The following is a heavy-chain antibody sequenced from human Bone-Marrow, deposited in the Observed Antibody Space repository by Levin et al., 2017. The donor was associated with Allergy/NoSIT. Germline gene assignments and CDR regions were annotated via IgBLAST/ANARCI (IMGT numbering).Heavy chain of an antibody. CDR3: ARVIAVAGTYLWSDYYYGMDV. Sequence: SQTLSLTCAISGDSVSSTSAAWNWIRQSPSRGLEWLGRTYYRSKWYNDYAVSVKSRITINPDTSKNQFSLQLNSVTPEDTAVYYCARVIAVAGTYLWSDYYYGMDVWGQGTTVTVSS. V-gene: IGHV6-1*01. CDR1: GDSVSSTSAA. J-gene: IGHJ6*02. CDR2: TYYRSKWYN. D-gene: IGHD6-19*01.